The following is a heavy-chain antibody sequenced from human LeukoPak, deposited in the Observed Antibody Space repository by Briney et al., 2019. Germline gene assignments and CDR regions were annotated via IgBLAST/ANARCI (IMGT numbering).Heavy chain of an antibody. CDR2: IYSGGST. D-gene: IGHD3-10*01. V-gene: IGHV3-66*04. Sequence: GGSLRLSCAASGFTVSSNYISWVRQAPGKGLEWVSVIYSGGSTYYADSVKGRSTISRDNSKNTLYLQMNSLRAEDTAVYYCARHDTRGRGVIIDYYGMDVWGQGTTVTVSS. J-gene: IGHJ6*02. CDR3: ARHDTRGRGVIIDYYGMDV. CDR1: GFTVSSNY.